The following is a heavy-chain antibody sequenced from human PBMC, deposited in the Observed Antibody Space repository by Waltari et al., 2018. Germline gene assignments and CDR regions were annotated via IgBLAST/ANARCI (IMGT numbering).Heavy chain of an antibody. J-gene: IGHJ6*03. D-gene: IGHD2-2*01. V-gene: IGHV1-69*12. CDR2: IIPIFGTA. CDR3: ATLYCSSTSCYPGYYYYYLDV. CDR1: GGTFSSYA. Sequence: QVQLVQSGAEVKKPGSSVKVSCKASGGTFSSYAISWVRQAPGQGLEWMGGIIPIFGTANYAQKFQGRVTITADESTSTAYMELSSLRSEDTAVYYCATLYCSSTSCYPGYYYYYLDVWGKGTTVTVSS.